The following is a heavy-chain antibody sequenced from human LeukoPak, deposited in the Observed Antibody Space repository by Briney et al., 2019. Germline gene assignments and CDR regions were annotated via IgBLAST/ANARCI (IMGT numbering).Heavy chain of an antibody. CDR3: ARGGVVTTTPRFDP. Sequence: EWIGHIYHTGSTHYNASLKSRLTMSVDTSRNQFSLRLDSVTVADTAVYYCARGGVVTTTPRFDPWGQGTRVTVSS. D-gene: IGHD1-1*01. J-gene: IGHJ5*02. CDR2: IYHTGST. V-gene: IGHV4-31*02.